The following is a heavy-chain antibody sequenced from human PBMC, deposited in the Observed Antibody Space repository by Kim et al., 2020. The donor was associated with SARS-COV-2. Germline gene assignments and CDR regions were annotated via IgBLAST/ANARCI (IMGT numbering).Heavy chain of an antibody. CDR3: GRSGNFGY. CDR1: GYIFSTHS. CDR2: IRGGNGAT. J-gene: IGHJ4*02. Sequence: ASVKVSCKTSGYIFSTHSIHWVRQAPGQRLEWMGRIRGGNGATTYSQNFQGRATMTRDTSASTAYMELSSLRSEDTALYYCGRSGNFGYWGQGTLVTVSS. V-gene: IGHV1-3*01. D-gene: IGHD1-26*01.